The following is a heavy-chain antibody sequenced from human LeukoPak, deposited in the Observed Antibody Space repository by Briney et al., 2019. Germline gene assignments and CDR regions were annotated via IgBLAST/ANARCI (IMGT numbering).Heavy chain of an antibody. Sequence: SQTLSLTCTVSGDSITSDHYWTWIRQPPGKGLEWIAYIYHSGNTYYNPSLRSRVTMSVATSKNQFSLEVKSVTAADTAVYYCASWVDAFDIWGQGTMVTVSS. CDR1: GDSITSDHY. CDR2: IYHSGNT. V-gene: IGHV4-30-4*08. CDR3: ASWVDAFDI. D-gene: IGHD7-27*01. J-gene: IGHJ3*02.